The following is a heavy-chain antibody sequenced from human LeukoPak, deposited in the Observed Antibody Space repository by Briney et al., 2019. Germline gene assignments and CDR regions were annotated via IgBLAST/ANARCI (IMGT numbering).Heavy chain of an antibody. Sequence: SETLSLTCTVSGGSISNSSYYWGWIRQPPGKGLEWIGSIYYSGGTYYNPSLKSRVTISVDTSKNQFSLKLSPVTAADTAVYYCARRAVAGTSFEDYWGQGTLVTVSS. CDR2: IYYSGGT. CDR3: ARRAVAGTSFEDY. V-gene: IGHV4-39*01. J-gene: IGHJ4*02. CDR1: GGSISNSSYY. D-gene: IGHD6-19*01.